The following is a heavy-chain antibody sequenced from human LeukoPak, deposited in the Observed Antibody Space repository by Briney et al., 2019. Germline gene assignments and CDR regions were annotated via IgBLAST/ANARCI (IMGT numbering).Heavy chain of an antibody. CDR3: ERERGIIPYYDFWSGYAASKGFDP. J-gene: IGHJ5*02. Sequence: PSETLSLTCTVPGGSISSYYWSWIRQPAGKGLEWIGRVYTSGSTNYNPSLKRRVTLSVDTSKNQFSLKLSSVTAAVTAVYYYERERGIIPYYDFWSGYAASKGFDPCGQGTLVTVSS. CDR2: VYTSGST. V-gene: IGHV4-4*07. D-gene: IGHD3-3*01. CDR1: GGSISSYY.